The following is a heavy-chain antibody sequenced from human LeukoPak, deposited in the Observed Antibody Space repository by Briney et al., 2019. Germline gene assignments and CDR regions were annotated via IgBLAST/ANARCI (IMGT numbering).Heavy chain of an antibody. J-gene: IGHJ4*02. Sequence: SETLSLTCAVYGGSFSGYYWSWIRQPPGKGLEWIGYIYYSGRTNYNPSLKSRVSISIDTSKNQFSLKLSSVTAADTALYYCARSDLYGDYPPGNYWGQGTLVAVSS. CDR3: ARSDLYGDYPPGNY. CDR1: GGSFSGYY. V-gene: IGHV4-59*01. CDR2: IYYSGRT. D-gene: IGHD4-17*01.